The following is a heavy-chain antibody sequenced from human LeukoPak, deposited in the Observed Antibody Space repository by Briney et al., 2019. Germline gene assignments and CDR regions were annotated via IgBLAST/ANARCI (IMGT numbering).Heavy chain of an antibody. CDR1: GGSISSGDYY. CDR2: IYYSGST. V-gene: IGHV4-30-4*08. CDR3: ARDFWSGYYRDLYNWFDP. D-gene: IGHD3-3*01. Sequence: SETLSLTCTVSGGSISSGDYYWSWIRQPPGKGLEWIGYIYYSGSTYYNPSLKGRVTISVDTSKNRFSPKLSSVTAADTAVYYCARDFWSGYYRDLYNWFDPWGQGTLVTVSS. J-gene: IGHJ5*02.